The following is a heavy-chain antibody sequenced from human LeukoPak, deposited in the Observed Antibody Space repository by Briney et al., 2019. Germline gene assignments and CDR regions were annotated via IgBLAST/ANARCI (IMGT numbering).Heavy chain of an antibody. CDR2: INHSGGT. D-gene: IGHD3-10*01. J-gene: IGHJ4*02. V-gene: IGHV4-34*01. Sequence: SETLSLTCAVYGGSFSGYSWNWIRQPPVKGLEWIGEINHSGGTNYNPSLKSRVIISVDTSKKQFSLKLSSVTAADTAVYYCARGVDYYGVWGQGTLVTVSS. CDR3: ARGVDYYGV. CDR1: GGSFSGYS.